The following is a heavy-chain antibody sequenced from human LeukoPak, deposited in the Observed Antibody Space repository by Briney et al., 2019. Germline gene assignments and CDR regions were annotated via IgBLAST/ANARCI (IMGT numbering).Heavy chain of an antibody. CDR2: INPSGGST. CDR1: GYTFTSYY. D-gene: IGHD6-13*01. Sequence: ASVKVSCKASGYTFTSYYMHWVRQAPGRGLEWMGIINPSGGSTSYAQKFQGRVTMTRDTSTSTVYMELSSLRSEDTAVYYCAREGSSWFQFDYWGQGTLVTVSS. CDR3: AREGSSWFQFDY. J-gene: IGHJ4*02. V-gene: IGHV1-46*01.